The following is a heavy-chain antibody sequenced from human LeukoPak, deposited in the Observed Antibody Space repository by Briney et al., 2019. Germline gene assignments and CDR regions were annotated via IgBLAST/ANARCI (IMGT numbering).Heavy chain of an antibody. CDR1: GFTFSSYA. CDR2: ISYDGSNK. CDR3: ARDRAYGDYRDAFDL. D-gene: IGHD4-17*01. J-gene: IGHJ3*01. Sequence: GRSLRLSCAASGFTFSSYAMHWVRQAPGKGLEWVAVISYDGSNKYYADSVKGRFTISRDNSKNTLYLQMNSLRAEDTAVYYCARDRAYGDYRDAFDLWGQGTMVTVSS. V-gene: IGHV3-30*04.